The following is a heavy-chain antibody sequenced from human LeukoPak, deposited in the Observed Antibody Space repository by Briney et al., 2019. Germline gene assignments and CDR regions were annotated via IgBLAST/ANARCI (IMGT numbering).Heavy chain of an antibody. CDR2: IRYDGSNG. V-gene: IGHV3-30*02. Sequence: GGSLRLSCAASGFSFSGYGMHWVRQAPGKGLEWVAFIRYDGSNGYYADSVKGRFTISRDKSKNTLSLQMNGLRVEDTAVYYCAKVMPPGRIRFYSYYMDVWGKGTTVTVS. CDR3: AKVMPPGRIRFYSYYMDV. CDR1: GFSFSGYG. J-gene: IGHJ6*03. D-gene: IGHD2-15*01.